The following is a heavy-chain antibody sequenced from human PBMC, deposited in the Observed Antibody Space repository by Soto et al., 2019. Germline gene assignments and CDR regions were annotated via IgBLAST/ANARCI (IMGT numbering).Heavy chain of an antibody. D-gene: IGHD2-15*01. CDR2: ISAYSGNI. Sequence: QVQLVQSGADVKKPGASVKVSCKTSGYTFTSYGTSWVRQVPGQGLEWLGWISAYSGNINYAQKFQDRVTMTTDTSTSTAYMELRSLRSDDTAVYYCARDCSGATCSFNYWGQGTLVTVSS. J-gene: IGHJ4*02. CDR1: GYTFTSYG. V-gene: IGHV1-18*01. CDR3: ARDCSGATCSFNY.